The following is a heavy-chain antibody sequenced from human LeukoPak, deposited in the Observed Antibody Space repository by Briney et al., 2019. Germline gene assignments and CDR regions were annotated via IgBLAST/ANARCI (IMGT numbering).Heavy chain of an antibody. CDR2: IYRGGST. D-gene: IGHD4-17*01. J-gene: IGHJ3*02. V-gene: IGHV3-66*02. Sequence: GGSLRLSCAASGFTVSSIYMSWVRQAPGKGLEWVSIIYRGGSTYYADSVKGRFTISRDNSKNTLYLQMNSLRAEDTAVYYCARPIFPHDYADAFDIWGQGTMVTVSS. CDR3: ARPIFPHDYADAFDI. CDR1: GFTVSSIY.